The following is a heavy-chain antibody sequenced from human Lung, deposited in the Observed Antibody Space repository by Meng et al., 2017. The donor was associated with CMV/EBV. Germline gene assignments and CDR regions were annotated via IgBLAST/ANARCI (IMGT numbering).Heavy chain of an antibody. J-gene: IGHJ6*02. D-gene: IGHD3-3*01. CDR1: GGSISSYY. CDR2: IYYSGST. V-gene: IGHV4-59*01. CDR3: ARGGYYDFWSGYSYHYYYGMDV. Sequence: SETXSLXCTVSGGSISSYYWSWIRQPPGKGLEWIGYIYYSGSTNYNPSLKSRVTISVDTSTNQFSLKLSSVPAADTAVYYCARGGYYDFWSGYSYHYYYGMDVWXQGTTVTVSS.